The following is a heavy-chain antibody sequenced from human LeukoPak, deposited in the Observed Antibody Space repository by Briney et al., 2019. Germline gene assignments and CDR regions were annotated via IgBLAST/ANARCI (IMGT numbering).Heavy chain of an antibody. CDR3: AGSHRRMVRGGIDY. D-gene: IGHD3-10*01. J-gene: IGHJ4*02. CDR2: IYYSGTT. CDR1: GGSLRNRNDF. Sequence: PSETLSLTCTVSGGSLRNRNDFWGWLRQPPGRGLEYFGSIYYSGTTFYKPSLRSPVTISVEPSKNQFSLKLSSVTAADTAVYYCAGSHRRMVRGGIDYWGQGTLVTVSS. V-gene: IGHV4-39*07.